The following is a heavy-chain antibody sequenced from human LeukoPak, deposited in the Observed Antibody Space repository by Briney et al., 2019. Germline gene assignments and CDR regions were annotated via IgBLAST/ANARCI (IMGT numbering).Heavy chain of an antibody. CDR3: ARDRGYSGYGDYYYYGMDV. V-gene: IGHV3-30*03. J-gene: IGHJ6*02. CDR1: GFTFSSYW. Sequence: GGSLRLSCAASGFTFSSYWMSWVRQAPGKGLEWVAVISYDGSNKYYADSVKGRFTISRDNSKNTLYLQMNSLRAEDTAVYYCARDRGYSGYGDYYYYGMDVWGQGTTVTVSS. D-gene: IGHD5-12*01. CDR2: ISYDGSNK.